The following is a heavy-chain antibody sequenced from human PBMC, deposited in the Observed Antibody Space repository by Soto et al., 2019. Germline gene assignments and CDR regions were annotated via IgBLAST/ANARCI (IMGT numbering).Heavy chain of an antibody. J-gene: IGHJ4*02. CDR2: ISGSGGST. D-gene: IGHD3-10*01. CDR1: GFTFSSYA. CDR3: AKGSPYGSGSYYESDY. V-gene: IGHV3-23*01. Sequence: GGSLRLSCAASGFTFSSYAMSWVRQAPGKGLEWVSAISGSGGSTYYADSVKGRFTISRDNSKNTLYLQMNSLRAEDTAVYYCAKGSPYGSGSYYESDYWCQGTLVTVSS.